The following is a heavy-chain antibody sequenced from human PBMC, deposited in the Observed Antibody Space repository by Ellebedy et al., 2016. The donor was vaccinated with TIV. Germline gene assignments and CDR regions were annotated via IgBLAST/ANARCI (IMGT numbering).Heavy chain of an antibody. J-gene: IGHJ4*02. V-gene: IGHV3-7*01. Sequence: GESLKISCAVSGFTFSTSWMSWVRQAPGQGLEWVANMNGDGNERYYVDSVEGRFTISRDNTRNSLYLQMNSPRADDTAVYYCTKDGSGTMNFWGQGTLVTVSS. CDR1: GFTFSTSW. CDR3: TKDGSGTMNF. CDR2: MNGDGNER. D-gene: IGHD1-1*01.